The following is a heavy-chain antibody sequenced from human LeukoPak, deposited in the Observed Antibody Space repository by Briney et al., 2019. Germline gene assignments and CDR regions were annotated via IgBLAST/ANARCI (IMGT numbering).Heavy chain of an antibody. D-gene: IGHD6-6*01. CDR1: GFTFDDYT. V-gene: IGHV3-43*01. CDR2: ITWDGGST. J-gene: IGHJ6*03. CDR3: AKGEDSSSSGYYYYYYMDV. Sequence: GGSLRLSCAASGFTFDDYTMHWVRQVPGKGLEWVSLITWDGGSTFYADSVKGRFTISRDNNKNSLSLQMNSLRTEDTALYYCAKGEDSSSSGYYYYYYMDVWGKGTTVTVSS.